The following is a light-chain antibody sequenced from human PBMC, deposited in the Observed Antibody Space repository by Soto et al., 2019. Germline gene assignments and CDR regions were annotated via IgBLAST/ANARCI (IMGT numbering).Light chain of an antibody. CDR1: SSDVGGYNY. J-gene: IGLJ2*01. Sequence: QSALTQPASVSASPGQSITISCTGTSSDVGGYNYGSWYQPHPGKAPKLMIFEVSNRPSGVSNRFSGSKSGNTASLTISGLQAEDEADYYCSSYTSSSTLVVFGGGTKLTVL. CDR2: EVS. V-gene: IGLV2-14*01. CDR3: SSYTSSSTLVV.